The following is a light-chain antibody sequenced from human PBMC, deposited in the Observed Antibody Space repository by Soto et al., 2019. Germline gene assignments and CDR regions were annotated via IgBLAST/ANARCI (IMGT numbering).Light chain of an antibody. J-gene: IGKJ3*01. CDR1: QGMDPS. V-gene: IGKV1-27*01. CDR3: PEHYSAPPVA. CDR2: AAS. Sequence: DIQMTQSPSSLSASVGDRVTITCRASQGMDPSFAWYQHKPGKVPKLLIYAASTLQSGVPSRFSGSGSGTDFTLTITSLQPEDVATYYCPEHYSAPPVAFGPGTKVDV.